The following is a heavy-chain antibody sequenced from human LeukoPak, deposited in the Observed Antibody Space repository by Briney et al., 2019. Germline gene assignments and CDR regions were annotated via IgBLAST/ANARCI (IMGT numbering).Heavy chain of an antibody. D-gene: IGHD2-8*02. CDR2: INHSGST. Sequence: PSETLSLTCAVYGGSFSGYYWSWIRQPPGKGLEWIGEINHSGSTNYNPSLKSRVTISVDTSKNQFSLKLSSVTAADTAVYYCARGPWSYFHSWGQGTLVTVSS. CDR3: ARGPWSYFHS. CDR1: GGSFSGYY. J-gene: IGHJ4*02. V-gene: IGHV4-34*01.